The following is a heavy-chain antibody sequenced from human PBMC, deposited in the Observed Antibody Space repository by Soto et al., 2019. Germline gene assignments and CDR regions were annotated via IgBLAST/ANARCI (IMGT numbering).Heavy chain of an antibody. J-gene: IGHJ4*02. D-gene: IGHD4-17*01. CDR1: GGFISSGGYS. CDR2: IYHSGST. V-gene: IGHV4-30-2*01. Sequence: LSLTCAVSGGFISSGGYSWSWIRQPPGKGLEWIGYIYHSGSTYYNPSLKSRVTISVDRSKNQFSLKLRSVTAADTAVYYCARVTVTTFDYWGQGTLVTVSS. CDR3: ARVTVTTFDY.